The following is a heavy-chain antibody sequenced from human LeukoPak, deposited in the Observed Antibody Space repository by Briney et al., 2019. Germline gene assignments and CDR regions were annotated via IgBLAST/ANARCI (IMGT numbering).Heavy chain of an antibody. Sequence: PGGSLRLSCAASGFTFSSYAMSWVRQAPGKGLEWVSVISGSGGSTYYADSVKGRFTISRDNSENTLYLQMNSLRAEDTAVYYCAKAGGSGSYFGGDYWGQGTLVTVSS. CDR1: GFTFSSYA. CDR3: AKAGGSGSYFGGDY. V-gene: IGHV3-23*01. J-gene: IGHJ4*02. D-gene: IGHD1-26*01. CDR2: ISGSGGST.